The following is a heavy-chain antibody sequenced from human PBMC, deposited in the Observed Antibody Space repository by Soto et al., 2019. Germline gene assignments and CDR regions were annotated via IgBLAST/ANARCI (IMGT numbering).Heavy chain of an antibody. CDR1: GYTFTSYG. CDR2: ISAYNGNT. V-gene: IGHV1-18*01. D-gene: IGHD2-2*01. Sequence: QVQLVQSGAEVKKPGASVKVSCKASGYTFTSYGISWVRQAPGQGLEWMGWISAYNGNTNYAQKLQGRVTMTTDTPTSTVYMELRGLRSGDTAVYYCARASRGSCHDYWGQGTLVTVSS. J-gene: IGHJ4*02. CDR3: ARASRGSCHDY.